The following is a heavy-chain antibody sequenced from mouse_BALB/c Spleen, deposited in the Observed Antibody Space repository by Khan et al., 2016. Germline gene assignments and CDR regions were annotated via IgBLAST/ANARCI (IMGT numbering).Heavy chain of an antibody. CDR3: TRSPTATRYFDV. J-gene: IGHJ1*01. D-gene: IGHD1-2*01. Sequence: EVQLQESGPGLVKPSQSLSLTCTVTGYSITSDYAWNWIRQFPGNKLEWMGYIRYSGSTTYNPSLKSRISITRDTSKNQFFLQLYSVTTEDTATYYCTRSPTATRYFDVWGAGTTFTVSS. V-gene: IGHV3-2*02. CDR2: IRYSGST. CDR1: GYSITSDYA.